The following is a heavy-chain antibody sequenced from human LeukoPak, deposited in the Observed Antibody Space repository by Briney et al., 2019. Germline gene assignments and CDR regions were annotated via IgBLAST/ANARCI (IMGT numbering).Heavy chain of an antibody. D-gene: IGHD2-15*01. CDR2: INHSGST. Sequence: SETLSLTCTVSGGSISSYYWSWIRQPPGKGLEWIGEINHSGSTNYNPSLKSRVTISVDTSKNQFSLKLSSVTAADTAVYYCARGSHCSGGSCYRYYYYYGMDVWGQGTTVTVSS. V-gene: IGHV4-34*01. CDR3: ARGSHCSGGSCYRYYYYYGMDV. J-gene: IGHJ6*02. CDR1: GGSISSYY.